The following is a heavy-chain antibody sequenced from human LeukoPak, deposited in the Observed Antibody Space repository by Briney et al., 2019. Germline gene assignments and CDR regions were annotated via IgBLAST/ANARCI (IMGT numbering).Heavy chain of an antibody. CDR2: IYAGGKT. J-gene: IGHJ4*02. CDR1: GFIVSSNY. Sequence: GGSLRLSCAASGFIVSSNYMSWVRQAPGKGLEWVSMIYAGGKTYYADAVKGRFTISRDNAENSLYLQMNSLRAEDTALYYCAKDSHPGSGSYYKGNFDYWGQGTLVTVSS. V-gene: IGHV3-53*05. D-gene: IGHD3-10*01. CDR3: AKDSHPGSGSYYKGNFDY.